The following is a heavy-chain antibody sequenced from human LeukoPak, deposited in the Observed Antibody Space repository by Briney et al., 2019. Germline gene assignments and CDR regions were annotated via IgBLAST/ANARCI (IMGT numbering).Heavy chain of an antibody. V-gene: IGHV3-23*01. CDR2: ISGSGGST. CDR1: GFTFSSYA. D-gene: IGHD6-6*01. J-gene: IGHJ4*02. CDR3: AKVPTYSSSYFIGPDY. Sequence: GGSLRLSCAASGFTFSSYAMSWVRQAPGKGLEWVSAISGSGGSTYYADSVKGRFTISRDNSKNTLYLQMNSLRAEDTAVYYCAKVPTYSSSYFIGPDYWGQGTLVTVSS.